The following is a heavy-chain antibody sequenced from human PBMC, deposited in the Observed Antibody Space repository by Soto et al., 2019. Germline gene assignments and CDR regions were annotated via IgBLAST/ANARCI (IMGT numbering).Heavy chain of an antibody. CDR2: VYYSGST. Sequence: GXTSSGGYYWSWIRQYPGKGLERIGFVYYSGSTYYNQSLKSRVIISVDTSKKQFSLKLSSVIAAVTAVYYCARDAALKWFDPWGQGTLVTVSS. J-gene: IGHJ5*02. V-gene: IGHV4-31*02. CDR1: GXTSSGGYY. CDR3: ARDAALKWFDP. D-gene: IGHD2-15*01.